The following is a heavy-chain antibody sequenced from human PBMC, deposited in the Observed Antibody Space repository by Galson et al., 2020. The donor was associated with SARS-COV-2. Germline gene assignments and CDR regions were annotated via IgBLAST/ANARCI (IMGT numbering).Heavy chain of an antibody. CDR3: TREGELGNSYGMDV. V-gene: IGHV6-1*01. D-gene: IGHD7-27*01. J-gene: IGHJ6*02. Sequence: SQTLSLTCAISGDSVSSKSAAWNWIRQSPSRGLEWLGRTYYRSKWYNDYAVSVKSRIIINPDTSKNQLSLQLNSVTPEDTAVYYCTREGELGNSYGMDVWGQGTTVTVSS. CDR1: GDSVSSKSAA. CDR2: TYYRSKWYN.